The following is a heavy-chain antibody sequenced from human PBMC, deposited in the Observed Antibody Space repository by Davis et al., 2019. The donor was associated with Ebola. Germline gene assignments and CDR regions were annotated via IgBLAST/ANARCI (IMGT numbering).Heavy chain of an antibody. Sequence: AASVKVSCKASGCTFTSYAMHWVRQAPGQRLEWMGWINAGNGNTKYSQKFQGRVTITRDTSASTAYMELSSLRSEDTAVYYCAVGKGYCSGGSCYSLFDYWGQGTLVTVSS. J-gene: IGHJ4*02. D-gene: IGHD2-15*01. CDR3: AVGKGYCSGGSCYSLFDY. CDR2: INAGNGNT. CDR1: GCTFTSYA. V-gene: IGHV1-3*01.